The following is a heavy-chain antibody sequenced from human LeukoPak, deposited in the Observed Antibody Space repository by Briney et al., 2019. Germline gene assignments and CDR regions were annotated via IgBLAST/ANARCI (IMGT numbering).Heavy chain of an antibody. Sequence: ASVKVSCKASGYTFTGYYLHWVRQAPGQGLEWMGWINPNSGDTDYAQNFQGRVTMTRDTSISTAYLDLSRLRSDDTAVYYCARDMDTGPDLFDYRGQGTLVTVSS. J-gene: IGHJ4*02. D-gene: IGHD5-18*01. CDR3: ARDMDTGPDLFDY. V-gene: IGHV1-2*02. CDR1: GYTFTGYY. CDR2: INPNSGDT.